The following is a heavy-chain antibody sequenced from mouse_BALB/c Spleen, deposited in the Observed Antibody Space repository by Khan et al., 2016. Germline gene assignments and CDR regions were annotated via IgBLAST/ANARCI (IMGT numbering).Heavy chain of an antibody. CDR1: GFTFSNYW. V-gene: IGHV6-6*02. Sequence: EVKLEESGGGLVQPGGSMKLSCVASGFTFSNYWMNWVRQSPEKGLEWVAEIRLKSNNYATHYAESVKGRFTISRDDSKSSVYLQMNNLRAEDTGIYYCTRHYYGYFDYWGQCTTLTVSS. D-gene: IGHD1-2*01. CDR2: IRLKSNNYAT. CDR3: TRHYYGYFDY. J-gene: IGHJ2*01.